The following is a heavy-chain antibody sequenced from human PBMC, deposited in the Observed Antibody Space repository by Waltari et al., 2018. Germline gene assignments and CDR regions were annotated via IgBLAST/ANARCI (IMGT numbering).Heavy chain of an antibody. CDR3: ARKHYYYYYGMDV. V-gene: IGHV3-53*01. CDR1: GFTFGDYA. CDR2: IYSGGTT. J-gene: IGHJ6*02. Sequence: EVQLVDSGGGLVQPGQSLPLSCTTSGFTFGDYAVTWVRQAPGKGLEWVSVIYSGGTTHYADSVKGRFTISRDNSKNTLYLQMNSLRAEDTAVYYCARKHYYYYYGMDVWGQGTTVTVSS.